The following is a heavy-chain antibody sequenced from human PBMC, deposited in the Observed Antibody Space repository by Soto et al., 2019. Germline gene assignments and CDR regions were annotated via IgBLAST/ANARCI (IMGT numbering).Heavy chain of an antibody. CDR2: IIPIFGTA. J-gene: IGHJ6*02. Sequence: QAQLVQSGAEVKKPGSSVKVSCKASGGTFSSYAISWVRQAPGQGLEWMGGIIPIFGTANYAQKFQGRVTIXAXEXXSTAYMELSSLRSEDTAVYYCASNPRQNYYYGMDVWGQGTTVTVSS. V-gene: IGHV1-69*12. CDR1: GGTFSSYA. CDR3: ASNPRQNYYYGMDV.